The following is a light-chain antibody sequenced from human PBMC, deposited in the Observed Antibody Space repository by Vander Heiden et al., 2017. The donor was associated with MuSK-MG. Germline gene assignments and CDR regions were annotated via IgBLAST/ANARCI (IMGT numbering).Light chain of an antibody. Sequence: DIVLIQPPDTLVASLCERATINCKSSQSVLYRSNNENYLAWYQQKPGQPPKLLIYWASTRESGVPDRFSGSGSGADFTLTISSLQAEDVAVYYCQQYYSTPLTFGGGTKVEIK. CDR1: QSVLYRSNNENY. J-gene: IGKJ4*01. V-gene: IGKV4-1*01. CDR2: WAS. CDR3: QQYYSTPLT.